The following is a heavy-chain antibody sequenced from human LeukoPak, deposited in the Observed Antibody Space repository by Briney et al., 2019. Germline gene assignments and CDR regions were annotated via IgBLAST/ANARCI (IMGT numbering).Heavy chain of an antibody. CDR2: IWYDGSNK. CDR1: GFTFSSYG. V-gene: IGHV3-33*01. Sequence: GGSLRLSCAASGFTFSSYGMHWVRQAPGKGLEWVAVIWYDGSNKYYADSVKGRFTISRDNSKNTLYLQMNSLRAEDTAVYYCARDGYYYDSSGSMDYYYGMDVWGQGTLVTVSS. J-gene: IGHJ6*02. D-gene: IGHD3-22*01. CDR3: ARDGYYYDSSGSMDYYYGMDV.